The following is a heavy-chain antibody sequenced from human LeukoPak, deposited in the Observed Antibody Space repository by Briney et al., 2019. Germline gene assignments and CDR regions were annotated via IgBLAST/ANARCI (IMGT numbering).Heavy chain of an antibody. D-gene: IGHD2-8*01. J-gene: IGHJ6*02. CDR1: GYTFTSYG. V-gene: IGHV1-18*01. Sequence: ASVKVSCKASGYTFTSYGISWVRQAPGQGLEWMGWISAYNGNTNYALRLQGRVTMTTDTSTSTAYMELRSLRSDDTAVYYCATCTASRHYYYGMDVWGQGTTVTVSS. CDR2: ISAYNGNT. CDR3: ATCTASRHYYYGMDV.